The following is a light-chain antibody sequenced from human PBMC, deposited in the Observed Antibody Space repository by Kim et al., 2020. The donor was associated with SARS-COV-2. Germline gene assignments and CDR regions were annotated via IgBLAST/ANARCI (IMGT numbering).Light chain of an antibody. Sequence: QSALTQPASVSGSPGQSITISCTGTSSDVGGYNYVSWYQQHPGKTPNLIISDISIRPSGVSNRFSGSKSGNTASLTISGLQAEDEADYYCSSYTSSSTLVFGGGTQLTVL. V-gene: IGLV2-14*03. CDR3: SSYTSSSTLV. CDR2: DIS. CDR1: SSDVGGYNY. J-gene: IGLJ3*02.